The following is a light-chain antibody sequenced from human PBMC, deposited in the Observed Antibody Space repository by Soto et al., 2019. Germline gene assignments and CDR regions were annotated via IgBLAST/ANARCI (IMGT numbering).Light chain of an antibody. J-gene: IGKJ4*02. CDR2: DAS. CDR1: QSVSNY. V-gene: IGKV3-11*01. Sequence: EIVLTKSPATLSLSPGERATLSCRASQSVSNYLAWYQQKPGQAPRLLIHDASTRATGIPSRFSGSGSGTDFTITITTLEPEDCAVYYCQWHINLLSVGGGTKVEIK. CDR3: QWHINLLS.